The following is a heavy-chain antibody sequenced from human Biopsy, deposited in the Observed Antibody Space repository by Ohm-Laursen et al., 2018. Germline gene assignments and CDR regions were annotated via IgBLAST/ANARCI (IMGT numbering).Heavy chain of an antibody. V-gene: IGHV3-7*03. J-gene: IGHJ6*02. CDR1: GITTRSYW. CDR2: IKQDGSEK. Sequence: SLRLSCAASGITTRSYWMSWIRQAPGKGLEWVANIKQDGSEKNYVASVKGRFTISRDNARNALHLQMNSLRTEDTALYYCAKDLGLNYSDRFLFYYGMDVWGRGTTVTVSS. D-gene: IGHD4-17*01. CDR3: AKDLGLNYSDRFLFYYGMDV.